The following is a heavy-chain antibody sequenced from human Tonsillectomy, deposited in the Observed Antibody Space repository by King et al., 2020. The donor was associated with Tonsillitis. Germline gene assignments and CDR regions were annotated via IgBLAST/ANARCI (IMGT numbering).Heavy chain of an antibody. Sequence: VQLVESGGGVVQPGRSLRLSCAASVFTFSSYAMHWVRQAPGKGLEWVAIISYDGSNKYYADSVKGRFTISRDNSKNTLYLQMNSLRAEDTAVYYCARDVTSRPYYYYGMDVWGQGTTVTVSS. CDR3: ARDVTSRPYYYYGMDV. V-gene: IGHV3-30-3*01. CDR2: ISYDGSNK. CDR1: VFTFSSYA. D-gene: IGHD2-2*01. J-gene: IGHJ6*02.